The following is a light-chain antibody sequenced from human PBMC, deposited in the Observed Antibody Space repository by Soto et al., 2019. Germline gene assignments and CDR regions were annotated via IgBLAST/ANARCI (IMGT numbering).Light chain of an antibody. V-gene: IGKV3-15*01. CDR1: QSVVSK. J-gene: IGKJ4*01. CDR2: GAS. CDR3: QEYYNWRLST. Sequence: MALTLYPATLSVSPGERAPISCRASQSVVSKLAWYQQKPGQAPRLLIYGASTRATGTPARFSGSGSGTEFTLTISSLQSEDSAFYYCQEYYNWRLSTFGGGTKVDIK.